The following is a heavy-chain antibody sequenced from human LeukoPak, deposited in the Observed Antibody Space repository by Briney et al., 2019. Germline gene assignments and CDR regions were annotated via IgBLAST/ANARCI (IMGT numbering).Heavy chain of an antibody. CDR2: IIPILGIA. CDR1: GGTFSSYT. CDR3: ARVGRYCTNGVCYYAY. D-gene: IGHD2-8*01. Sequence: VASVKVSCNASGGTFSSYTISWVRQAPGQGLEWMGRIIPILGIANYAQKLQGRVTMTTDTSTSTAYMELRSLRSDDTAVYYCARVGRYCTNGVCYYAYWGQGTLVTVSS. V-gene: IGHV1-69*02. J-gene: IGHJ4*02.